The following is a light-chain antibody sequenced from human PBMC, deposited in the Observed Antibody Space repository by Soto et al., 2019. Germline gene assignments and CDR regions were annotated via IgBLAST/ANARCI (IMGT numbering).Light chain of an antibody. CDR1: QSISSW. CDR3: QQYDNYKPLT. V-gene: IGKV1-5*01. Sequence: DIQMTQSPSTLSASVGYRVTITCLASQSISSWLAWYQQKPGKAPKLLIFDASSLESGTPSRFSGRRSGTQFTLTINGLQPDDFATYYCQQYDNYKPLTFGGGTKVDIK. CDR2: DAS. J-gene: IGKJ4*01.